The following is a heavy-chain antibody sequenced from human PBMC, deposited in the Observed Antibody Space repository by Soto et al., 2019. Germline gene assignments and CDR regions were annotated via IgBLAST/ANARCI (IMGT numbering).Heavy chain of an antibody. CDR1: GFTFSSYS. D-gene: IGHD3-3*01. CDR3: ARAPTAEVSIFGVVNYYMDV. CDR2: ISSSSSTI. Sequence: GSLRLSCAACGFTFSSYSMNWVRQAPGKGLEWVSYISSSSSTIYYADSVKGRFTISRDNAKNSLYLQMNSLRAEDTAVYYCARAPTAEVSIFGVVNYYMDVWGKGTTVTVSS. J-gene: IGHJ6*03. V-gene: IGHV3-48*01.